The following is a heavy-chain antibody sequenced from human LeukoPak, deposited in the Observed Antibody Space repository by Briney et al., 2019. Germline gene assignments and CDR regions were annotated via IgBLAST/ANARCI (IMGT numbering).Heavy chain of an antibody. D-gene: IGHD4-17*01. CDR1: GGSFSGYY. J-gene: IGHJ4*02. CDR3: ASLGHRTTESDY. Sequence: SETLSLTCAVYGGSFSGYYWSWIRQPPGKGLEWIGEINHSGSTNYNPSLKSRVTISVDTSKNQFSLKLSSVTAADTAVYYCASLGHRTTESDYWGQGTLVTVSS. CDR2: INHSGST. V-gene: IGHV4-34*01.